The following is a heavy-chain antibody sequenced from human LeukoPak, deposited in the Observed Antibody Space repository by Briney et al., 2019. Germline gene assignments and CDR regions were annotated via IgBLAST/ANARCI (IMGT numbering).Heavy chain of an antibody. CDR2: IYYSGTT. J-gene: IGHJ4*02. V-gene: IGHV4-39*01. CDR1: GGSISGRGYT. D-gene: IGHD5-18*01. Sequence: PSETLSPTCTVSGGSISGRGYTWGWIRQPPGKGLEWIGNIYYSGTTYYNPSLKSRVTISVDTSKNQFSLKLSSVTAADTSVYYCARLDSYGPGDYWGQGTLVTVSS. CDR3: ARLDSYGPGDY.